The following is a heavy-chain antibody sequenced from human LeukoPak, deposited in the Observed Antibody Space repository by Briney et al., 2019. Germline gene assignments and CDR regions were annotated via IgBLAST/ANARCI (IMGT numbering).Heavy chain of an antibody. J-gene: IGHJ4*02. D-gene: IGHD6-19*01. CDR3: ARLRRSSGWFISFDY. Sequence: GSLRLSCTVSGGSISSSSYYWGWIRQPPGKGLEWIGSIYYSGSTYYNPSLKSRVTISVDTSKNQFSLELSSVTAADTAVYYCARLRRSSGWFISFDYWGQGTLVTVSS. CDR1: GGSISSSSYY. CDR2: IYYSGST. V-gene: IGHV4-39*01.